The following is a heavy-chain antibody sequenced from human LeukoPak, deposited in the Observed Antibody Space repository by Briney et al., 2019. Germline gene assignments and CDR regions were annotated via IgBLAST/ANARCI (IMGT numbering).Heavy chain of an antibody. D-gene: IGHD3-22*01. CDR1: GGSISSYY. J-gene: IGHJ4*02. V-gene: IGHV4-59*01. CDR2: IYYSGST. CDR3: ARSVSGDRPMDY. Sequence: SGTLSLTCTVSGGSISSYYWSWIRQPPGKGLEWIGYIYYSGSTNYNPSLKSRVTISVDTSKNQFSLKLSSVTAADTAVYYCARSVSGDRPMDYWGQGTLVTVSS.